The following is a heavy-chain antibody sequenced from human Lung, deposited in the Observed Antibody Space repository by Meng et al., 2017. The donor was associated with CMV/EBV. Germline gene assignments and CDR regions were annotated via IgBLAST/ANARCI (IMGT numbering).Heavy chain of an antibody. CDR2: IIPIFGTA. J-gene: IGHJ6*02. CDR3: ATSTTGTTPYYYYYGMDV. V-gene: IGHV1-69*05. CDR1: GGSFSSYA. Sequence: SVKVPCKASGGSFSSYANSRVRQAPGQGLEWMGGIIPIFGTANYAQKFQGRVTITTDESTSTAYMELSSLRSEDTAVYYCATSTTGTTPYYYYYGMDVWGQGTTVTVSS. D-gene: IGHD1-1*01.